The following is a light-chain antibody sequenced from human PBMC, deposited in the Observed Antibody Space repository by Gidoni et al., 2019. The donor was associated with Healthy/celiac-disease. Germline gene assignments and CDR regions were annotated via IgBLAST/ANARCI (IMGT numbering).Light chain of an antibody. CDR3: GTWDSSLSAGM. V-gene: IGLV1-51*01. J-gene: IGLJ3*02. CDR1: SSNIGNNY. CDR2: DNN. Sequence: PGQKVTISCSGSSSNIGNNYLSWYQQLPGTAPKLLIYDNNKRPAGIPDRCSGSKSGTSATLGITGLQTGDEADYYCGTWDSSLSAGMFGGGTKLTVL.